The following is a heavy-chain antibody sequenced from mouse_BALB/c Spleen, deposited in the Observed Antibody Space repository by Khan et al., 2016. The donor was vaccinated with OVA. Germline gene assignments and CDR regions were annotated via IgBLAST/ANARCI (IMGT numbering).Heavy chain of an antibody. CDR1: GYIFTNYW. CDR2: IYPGTDNT. CDR3: AREGLLYYCVY. V-gene: IGHV1-76*01. J-gene: IGHJ2*01. Sequence: QVQLQQSGAELARPGASVKLSCRTSGYIFTNYWIHWVKQRSGQGLEWIARIYPGTDNTYYNEKLKDKATLTADRSSSTAYMQLNSLKSEDSAVYFWAREGLLYYCVYWGQGTTLTVSS.